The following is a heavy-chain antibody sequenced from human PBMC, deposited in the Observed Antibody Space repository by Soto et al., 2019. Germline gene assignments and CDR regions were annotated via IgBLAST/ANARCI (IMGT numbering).Heavy chain of an antibody. J-gene: IGHJ3*02. D-gene: IGHD3-3*01. V-gene: IGHV3-48*01. Sequence: GGSLRLSCAASGFTFSSYWMHWVRQAPGKGLVWVSRISSSSSTIYYADSVKGRFTISRDNAKNSLYLQMNSLRAEDTAVYYCARAGSYGFLGWLYTHDAFDIWGQGTMVTVSS. CDR1: GFTFSSYW. CDR3: ARAGSYGFLGWLYTHDAFDI. CDR2: ISSSSSTI.